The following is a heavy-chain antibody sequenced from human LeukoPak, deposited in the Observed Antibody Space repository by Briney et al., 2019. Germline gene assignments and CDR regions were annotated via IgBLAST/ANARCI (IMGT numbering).Heavy chain of an antibody. D-gene: IGHD5-12*01. CDR3: ASAGYLPVPLNY. J-gene: IGHJ4*02. Sequence: RGSLRLSCAASGFTFSSYWMSWVRQAPGKGLEWVANIKQDGSEKYYVDSVKGRFTISRDNAKNSLYLQMNSLRAEDTAVYYCASAGYLPVPLNYWGQGTLVTVSS. CDR1: GFTFSSYW. CDR2: IKQDGSEK. V-gene: IGHV3-7*03.